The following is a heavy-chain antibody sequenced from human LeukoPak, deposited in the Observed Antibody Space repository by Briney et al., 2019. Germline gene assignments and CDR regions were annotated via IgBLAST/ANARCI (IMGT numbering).Heavy chain of an antibody. CDR1: GYTFTSYG. CDR3: ARDLWSGIVVVPAASY. CDR2: ISAYNGNT. Sequence: GASVKVSCKASGYTFTSYGISWVRQAPGQGLEWMGWISAYNGNTNYAQKLQGRVTMTTDTSTSTAYMELSRLRSDDTAVYYCARDLWSGIVVVPAASYWGQGTLVTVSS. D-gene: IGHD2-2*01. V-gene: IGHV1-18*01. J-gene: IGHJ4*02.